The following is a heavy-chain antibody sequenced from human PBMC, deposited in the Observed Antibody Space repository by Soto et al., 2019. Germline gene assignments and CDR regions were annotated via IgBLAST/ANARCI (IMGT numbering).Heavy chain of an antibody. Sequence: PGGSLRLSCAASGFTFSSYWMHWVRQAPGKGLVWVSRINSDGSSTSYADSVKGRFTISRDNATNTLYLQMNSLRAEDTAVYYCPRGALVVTGTYWGHGTLVTVYS. CDR3: PRGALVVTGTY. D-gene: IGHD2-21*02. J-gene: IGHJ4*01. V-gene: IGHV3-74*01. CDR1: GFTFSSYW. CDR2: INSDGSST.